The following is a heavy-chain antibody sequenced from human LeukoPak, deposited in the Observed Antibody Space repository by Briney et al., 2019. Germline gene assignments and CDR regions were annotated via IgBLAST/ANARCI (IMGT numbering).Heavy chain of an antibody. CDR2: IKSDGRST. D-gene: IGHD3-10*01. V-gene: IGHV3-74*01. CDR1: GFTFSTYW. Sequence: GGSLRLSCAASGFTFSTYWMHWVRQAPGKGLVWVSRIKSDGRSTSYADFARGRFTISRDNAKNSLYLQMDSLRDEDTAVYYCARDLHYAFDFWGQGTMVTVSS. CDR3: ARDLHYAFDF. J-gene: IGHJ3*01.